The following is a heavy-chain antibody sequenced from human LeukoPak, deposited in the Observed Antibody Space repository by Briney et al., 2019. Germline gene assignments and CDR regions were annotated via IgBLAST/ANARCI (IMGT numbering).Heavy chain of an antibody. CDR3: ASHKGF. Sequence: SETLTLTCTVSGGSISNNYWSWFRQPPGKGLEWIGYIYYSGSTNYNPSLKSRVTISVDTSKSQFSLKLSSVTAADTAVYYCASHKGFWGQGTLVTVSS. J-gene: IGHJ4*02. CDR1: GGSISNNY. CDR2: IYYSGST. V-gene: IGHV4-59*01.